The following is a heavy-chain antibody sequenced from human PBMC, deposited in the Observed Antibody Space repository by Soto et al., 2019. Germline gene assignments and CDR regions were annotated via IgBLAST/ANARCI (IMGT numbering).Heavy chain of an antibody. CDR3: ARGLYHKYGQDY. D-gene: IGHD2-2*01. J-gene: IGHJ4*02. Sequence: PGGSLRLSCAASGFTVSSYWMHWVRQAPGKGLVWVSRINSDGTTTNFADSVKGRFTISRDNAQNTLFLQMNGLRAEDTAVYYCARGLYHKYGQDYWGRGTLVTVSS. CDR2: INSDGTTT. CDR1: GFTVSSYW. V-gene: IGHV3-74*01.